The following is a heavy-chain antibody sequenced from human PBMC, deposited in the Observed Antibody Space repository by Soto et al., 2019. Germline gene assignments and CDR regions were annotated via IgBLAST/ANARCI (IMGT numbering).Heavy chain of an antibody. CDR3: ASRNSGWYFDY. D-gene: IGHD6-19*01. CDR1: GFTFSNYA. J-gene: IGHJ4*02. V-gene: IGHV3-23*01. CDR2: ISGSGGST. Sequence: EVQLLESGGGLVQPGGSLRLCCAASGFTFSNYAMNWVRQAPGKGLEWVSVISGSGGSTYYADSVNGRFTISRDNSKNTLYLQMNSLRAEDTAVYYCASRNSGWYFDYWGQGTLVTVSS.